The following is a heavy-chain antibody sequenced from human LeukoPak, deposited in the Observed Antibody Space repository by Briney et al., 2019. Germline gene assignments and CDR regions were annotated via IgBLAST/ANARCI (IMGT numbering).Heavy chain of an antibody. CDR2: IRSKAYGGTT. V-gene: IGHV3-49*04. CDR3: TRAPDIAAASWFDP. D-gene: IGHD6-13*01. Sequence: PGGSLRLSCTASGFTFGDYAMSWVRQAPGKGLEWVGFIRSKAYGGTTEYAASVKGRFTISRDDSKSIAYLQMNSLKTEDTAVYYCTRAPDIAAASWFDPWGQGTLVTVSS. J-gene: IGHJ5*02. CDR1: GFTFGDYA.